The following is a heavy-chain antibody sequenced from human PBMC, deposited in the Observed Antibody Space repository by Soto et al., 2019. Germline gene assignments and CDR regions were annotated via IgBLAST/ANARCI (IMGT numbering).Heavy chain of an antibody. CDR1: GFSIITSGVG. CDR2: IYWDDDK. V-gene: IGHV2-5*02. J-gene: IGHJ4*02. Sequence: QITLKEAGPTLVKPTQTLTLTCSFSGFSIITSGVGVGWIRQPPGKALEWLALIYWDDDKGYSTSLKSRLTITKDTSRNQVVLTMTNMDPADTATYYCAHTMAPRIFDYWGQGTLVTVSS. CDR3: AHTMAPRIFDY.